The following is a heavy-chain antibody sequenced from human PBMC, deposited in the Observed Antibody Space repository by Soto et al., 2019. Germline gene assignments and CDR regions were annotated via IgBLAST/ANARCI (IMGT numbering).Heavy chain of an antibody. CDR1: GGTFGSYA. CDR3: ATALGCRSTSCTLDS. J-gene: IGHJ4*02. CDR2: IIPVSGAA. Sequence: QVQLVQSGAEVKKPGSSVKVSCKASGGTFGSYAFSWVRQAPGQGLEWMGGIIPVSGAAHYAQKFQGRVTITADESTSKAYMELSSLSSQDTAVYYCATALGCRSTSCTLDSWGQGTRVIVSS. V-gene: IGHV1-69*01. D-gene: IGHD2-2*01.